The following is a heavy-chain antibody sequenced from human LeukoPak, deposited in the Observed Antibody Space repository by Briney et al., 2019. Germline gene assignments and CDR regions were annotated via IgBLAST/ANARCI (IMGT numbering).Heavy chain of an antibody. CDR3: AKDYAGGFDY. D-gene: IGHD3-16*01. CDR1: GFTFSSYA. Sequence: GGSLRLSCAASGFTFSSYAMSWVRQAPGQGLGWVSEISGSGGGGRTVYADSVKGRFTIARDNSKNTLYLQMNSLRAEDTAVYYCAKDYAGGFDYWGQGTLLTVSS. V-gene: IGHV3-23*01. CDR2: ISGSGGGGRT. J-gene: IGHJ4*02.